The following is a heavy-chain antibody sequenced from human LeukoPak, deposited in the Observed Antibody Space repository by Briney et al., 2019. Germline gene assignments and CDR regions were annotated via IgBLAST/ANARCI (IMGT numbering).Heavy chain of an antibody. CDR1: GFTFSSYA. J-gene: IGHJ4*02. CDR2: ISGSGGST. CDR3: AKRGSYCSGGSCYPHFDY. Sequence: GGSLRLSCAASGFTFSSYAMSWVRQAPGKGLEWVSAISGSGGSTYYADSVKGRFTISRDNSKNTLYLQMNSLRAEDTAVYYCAKRGSYCSGGSCYPHFDYWGQGTLVTASS. V-gene: IGHV3-23*01. D-gene: IGHD2-15*01.